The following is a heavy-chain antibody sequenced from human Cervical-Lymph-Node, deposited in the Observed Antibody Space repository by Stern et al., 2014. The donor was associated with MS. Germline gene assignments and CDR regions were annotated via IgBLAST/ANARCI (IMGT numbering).Heavy chain of an antibody. CDR1: GGSISRSTYY. CDR2: IYYSGTT. V-gene: IGHV4-39*01. D-gene: IGHD5-12*01. CDR3: ARHDGWLPHY. Sequence: QLQLQESGPGLVKPSETLSLTCSVSGGSISRSTYYWGWIRQPPGKGLEWIGSIYYSGTTYYNPSLKSRVTIDKSTNQFSLRLTSVTAADTAVYYCARHDGWLPHYWSQGTLVTVSS. J-gene: IGHJ4*02.